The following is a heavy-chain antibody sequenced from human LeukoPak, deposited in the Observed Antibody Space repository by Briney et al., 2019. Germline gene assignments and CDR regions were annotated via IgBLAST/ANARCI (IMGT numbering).Heavy chain of an antibody. CDR1: GLTFSSYG. D-gene: IGHD3-22*01. CDR2: IWYDGSDK. V-gene: IGHV3-33*01. CDR3: ARELPLVVNFYFDS. Sequence: GRSLSLSREASGLTFSSYGMHWVRQAPGKGLEGVAVIWYDGSDKYYADSVKGRFSISRDNSKNTLYLQMNSLRAEDTAVYFCARELPLVVNFYFDSGGQGTLVTVSS. J-gene: IGHJ4*02.